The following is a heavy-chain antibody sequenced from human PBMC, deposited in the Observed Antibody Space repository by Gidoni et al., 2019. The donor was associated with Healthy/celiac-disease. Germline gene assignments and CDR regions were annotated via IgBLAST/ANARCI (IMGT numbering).Heavy chain of an antibody. D-gene: IGHD6-19*01. CDR2: IYSSGST. CDR3: ARHVPMQWLVGYFDL. CDR1: GGSISSSSYY. J-gene: IGHJ2*01. V-gene: IGHV4-39*01. Sequence: QLQLQESGPGLVKPSETLSLTCTVSGGSISSSSYYWGWIRQPPATGLEGIGSIYSSGSTYYNPSLKSLATISVDTSKNQFSRKLSSVTAADTAVYYCARHVPMQWLVGYFDLWGRGTLVTVSS.